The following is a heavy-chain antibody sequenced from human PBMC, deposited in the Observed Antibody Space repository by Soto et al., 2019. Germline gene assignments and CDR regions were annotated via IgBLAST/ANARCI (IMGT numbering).Heavy chain of an antibody. Sequence: GGSLRLSCAASGFTFSDYYMSWIRQAPGKGLEWVSYISSSSSYTNYADSVKGRFTISRDNAKNSLYLQMNSLRAEDTAVYYCAREAGNSGSYYYYGMDVWGQGTTVTVSS. V-gene: IGHV3-11*06. CDR3: AREAGNSGSYYYYGMDV. CDR2: ISSSSSYT. CDR1: GFTFSDYY. J-gene: IGHJ6*02. D-gene: IGHD1-7*01.